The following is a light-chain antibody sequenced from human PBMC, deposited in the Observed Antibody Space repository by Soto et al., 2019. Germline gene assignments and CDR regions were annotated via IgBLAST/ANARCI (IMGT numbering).Light chain of an antibody. CDR2: AAS. CDR1: QSHNRN. Sequence: DIQMTQYPSSLSASVGDRVNITFRASQSHNRNLNWYQHKPGKAPKLLIYAASSLQNGVPSRLRSGGSGTKFTLLINSQQPEDFGTYYCQKSFPPATIPFGKETRLEIK. V-gene: IGKV1-39*01. CDR3: QKSFPPATIP. J-gene: IGKJ5*01.